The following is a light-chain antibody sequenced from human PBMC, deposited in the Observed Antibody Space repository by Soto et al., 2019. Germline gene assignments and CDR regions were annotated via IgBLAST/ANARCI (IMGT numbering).Light chain of an antibody. V-gene: IGLV2-11*01. CDR3: SSYAGSNTWV. CDR1: NSDVGAYDY. Sequence: QSVLTQPRSVSGSPGQSVIISCTGTNSDVGAYDYVSWYQQHPGKAPKLIIYDVTKRPSGVPDRFSASKSGNTASLTISGLQAEDEADYYCSSYAGSNTWVFGGGTKLTAL. CDR2: DVT. J-gene: IGLJ3*02.